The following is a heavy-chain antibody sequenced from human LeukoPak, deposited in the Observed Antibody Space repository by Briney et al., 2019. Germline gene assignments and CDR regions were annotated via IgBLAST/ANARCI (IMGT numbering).Heavy chain of an antibody. D-gene: IGHD6-19*01. J-gene: IGHJ3*02. CDR2: IHPSGML. Sequence: SETLSLTCTVSGASFNSDDQYWNWIRQSPGKGLEWIGSIHPSGMLYNNPSLKSRVTISVDTSKNQFSLELSSVTAADTAVYYCAGSGWYGSAFDIWGQGTMVTVSS. V-gene: IGHV4-30-4*08. CDR3: AGSGWYGSAFDI. CDR1: GASFNSDDQY.